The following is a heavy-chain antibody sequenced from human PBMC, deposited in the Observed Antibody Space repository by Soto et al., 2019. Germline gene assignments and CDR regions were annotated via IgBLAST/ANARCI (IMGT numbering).Heavy chain of an antibody. J-gene: IGHJ6*04. CDR2: INHSGST. CDR1: GGSFSGYY. D-gene: IGHD4-17*01. V-gene: IGHV4-34*01. Sequence: QVQLQPWGAGLLKPSETLSLTCAVYGGSFSGYYWSWIRQPPGTGLEWIGEINHSGSTNYNPSLKSRVTMSVDLSKNRFSLKLSSVTAADTAVYYCARCYYADYGGMDVWGKGTTVTVSS. CDR3: ARCYYADYGGMDV.